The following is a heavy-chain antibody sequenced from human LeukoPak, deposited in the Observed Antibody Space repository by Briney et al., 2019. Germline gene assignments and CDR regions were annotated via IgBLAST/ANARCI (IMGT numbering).Heavy chain of an antibody. CDR3: ARDQGSTSRGIDY. V-gene: IGHV3-74*01. D-gene: IGHD2-2*01. Sequence: GGSLRLSCAASGFTFSSYWMHWVRQAPGKGLVWVSRIYSDGNTTNYADSVKGRFTISKDNAKNTLYLQMNSLRAEDTAVYYCARDQGSTSRGIDYWGQGTLVTVSS. CDR2: IYSDGNTT. J-gene: IGHJ4*02. CDR1: GFTFSSYW.